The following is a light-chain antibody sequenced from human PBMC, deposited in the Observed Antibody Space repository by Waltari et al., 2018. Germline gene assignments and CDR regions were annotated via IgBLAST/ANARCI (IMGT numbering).Light chain of an antibody. Sequence: VLTQSPATLSLSPGDRATLSCRASQYIGDYLAWYQQKPGQAPRLRMSAASNRATGVPDRFSASGSGTDFTFTVSSLEPEDFAVYYCQNRRNWPLLTFGGGTKVEIK. CDR3: QNRRNWPLLT. CDR1: QYIGDY. J-gene: IGKJ4*01. CDR2: AAS. V-gene: IGKV3-11*01.